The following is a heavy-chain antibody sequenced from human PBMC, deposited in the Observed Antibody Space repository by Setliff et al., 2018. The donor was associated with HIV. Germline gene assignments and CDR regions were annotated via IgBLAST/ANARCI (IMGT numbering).Heavy chain of an antibody. V-gene: IGHV3-30*09. CDR1: GFTFSDYA. Sequence: GGSLRLSCAASGFTFSDYAVNWVRQPPGKGLEWVALISYDGTYKYYADSVKGRFAISRDNSKNTLYLRVNSLTPEDTAVYYCARGRDASRQRMDVWGKGTTVTVSS. D-gene: IGHD1-1*01. J-gene: IGHJ6*04. CDR2: ISYDGTYK. CDR3: ARGRDASRQRMDV.